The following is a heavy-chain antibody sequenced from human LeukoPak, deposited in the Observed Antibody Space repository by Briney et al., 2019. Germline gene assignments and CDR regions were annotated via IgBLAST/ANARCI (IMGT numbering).Heavy chain of an antibody. J-gene: IGHJ4*02. CDR1: GFTFSSYN. Sequence: PGGSLRLSCAASGFTFSSYNMNWVRQAPGKGLEWVSSITSSSSYIYYADSVKGRFTISRDNAKNSLYLQMDSLRVEDTAEYYCARVHYYGSGTIYYFDYWGQGTLVTVSS. V-gene: IGHV3-21*06. D-gene: IGHD3-10*01. CDR2: ITSSSSYI. CDR3: ARVHYYGSGTIYYFDY.